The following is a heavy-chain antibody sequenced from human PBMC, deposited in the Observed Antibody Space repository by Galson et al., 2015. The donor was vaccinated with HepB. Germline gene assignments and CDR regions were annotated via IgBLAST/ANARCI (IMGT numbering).Heavy chain of an antibody. CDR1: GFTFDDYG. D-gene: IGHD6-13*01. J-gene: IGHJ6*03. CDR2: INWNGGST. CDR3: ARHAGQLASYYYYYYMDV. Sequence: SLRLSCAASGFTFDDYGMSWVRQAPGKGLEWVSGINWNGGSTGYADSVKGRFTISRDNAKNSLYLQMNSLRAEDTALYHCARHAGQLASYYYYYYMDVWGKGTTVTVSS. V-gene: IGHV3-20*01.